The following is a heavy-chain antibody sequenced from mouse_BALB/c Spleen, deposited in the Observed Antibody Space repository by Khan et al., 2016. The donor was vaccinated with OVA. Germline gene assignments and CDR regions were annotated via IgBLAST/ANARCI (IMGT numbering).Heavy chain of an antibody. V-gene: IGHV2-6-1*01. CDR2: IWSDGST. CDR1: GFSLTNYG. Sequence: VQLQESGPGLVAPSQSLSITRTISGFSLTNYGVHWVRQPPGKGLEWLVVIWSDGSTTYNSALKSRLTISKDNSESQVFLKMNSLQTDDTAMYFCARQPYYHYNIMDYWGQGTSVTVSS. D-gene: IGHD2-10*01. CDR3: ARQPYYHYNIMDY. J-gene: IGHJ4*01.